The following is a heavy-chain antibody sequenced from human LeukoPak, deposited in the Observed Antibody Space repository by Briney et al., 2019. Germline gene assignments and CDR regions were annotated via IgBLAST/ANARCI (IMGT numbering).Heavy chain of an antibody. D-gene: IGHD6-19*01. CDR1: GFTFSSYW. CDR2: IKRDGSEK. Sequence: GGSLRLSCAASGFTFSSYWMSWVRQAPGKGLEWVANIKRDGSEKYYVDSVKGRFTISRDNAKNSLYLQMNSLRAEDTAVYYCAREGYSSGWYPTHYYYMDVWGKGTTVTVSS. CDR3: AREGYSSGWYPTHYYYMDV. J-gene: IGHJ6*03. V-gene: IGHV3-7*01.